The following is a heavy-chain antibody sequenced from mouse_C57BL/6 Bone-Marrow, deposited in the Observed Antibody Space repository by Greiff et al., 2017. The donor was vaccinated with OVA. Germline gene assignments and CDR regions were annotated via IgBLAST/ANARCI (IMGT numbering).Heavy chain of an antibody. D-gene: IGHD1-1*01. V-gene: IGHV2-5*01. CDR2: IWRGGST. CDR3: AKNEEFNYGSSYAMDY. J-gene: IGHJ4*01. Sequence: VNLVESGPGLVQPSQSLSITCTVSGFSLTSYGVHWVRQSPGKGLEWLGVIWRGGSTDYNAAFMSRLSITKDNSKSQVFFKMNSLQADDTAIYYCAKNEEFNYGSSYAMDYWRQGTSVTVSS. CDR1: GFSLTSYG.